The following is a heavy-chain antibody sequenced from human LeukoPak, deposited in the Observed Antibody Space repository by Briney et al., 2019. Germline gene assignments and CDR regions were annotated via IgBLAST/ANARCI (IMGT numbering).Heavy chain of an antibody. CDR1: GFTFSNYW. J-gene: IGHJ6*02. D-gene: IGHD6-13*01. CDR3: ARGTSSWRNGMDV. CDR2: INSDGRST. Sequence: PGGSLRLSCAASGFTFSNYWIHWVRQGSGKGLVWVSRINSDGRSTSYADSVKGRFTNSRDNAKNTLYLQMSSLRAEDTAVYYCARGTSSWRNGMDVWGQGTTVTVSS. V-gene: IGHV3-74*01.